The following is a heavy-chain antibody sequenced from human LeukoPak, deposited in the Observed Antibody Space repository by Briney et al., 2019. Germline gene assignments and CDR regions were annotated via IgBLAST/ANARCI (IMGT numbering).Heavy chain of an antibody. CDR2: IYTSGST. J-gene: IGHJ4*02. CDR1: GGSISSGSYY. CDR3: ARDRPEYDSSGYYYVLHDY. Sequence: PSETLSLTCTVSGGSISSGSYYWSWIRQPAGKGLEWIGRIYTSGSTNYNPSLKSRVTISVDTSKNQFSLKLSSVTAADTAVYYCARDRPEYDSSGYYYVLHDYWGQGTLVTVSS. V-gene: IGHV4-61*02. D-gene: IGHD3-22*01.